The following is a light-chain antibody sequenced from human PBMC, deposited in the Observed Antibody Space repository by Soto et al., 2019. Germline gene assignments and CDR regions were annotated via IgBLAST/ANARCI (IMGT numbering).Light chain of an antibody. CDR1: QSVSKY. CDR2: DAS. CDR3: QQRSNWPRT. J-gene: IGKJ1*01. Sequence: EIVLTQSPATLSLSPGETATLSCRASQSVSKYLVWYQQKAGQAPRLLIFDASDRATGIPARFSGTGSGTDFTLTIRSLEPEDFAVYYCQQRSNWPRTFGQGTRVEIK. V-gene: IGKV3-11*01.